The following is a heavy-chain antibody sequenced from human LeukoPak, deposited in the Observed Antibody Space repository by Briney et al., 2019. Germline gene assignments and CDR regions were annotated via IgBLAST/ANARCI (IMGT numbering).Heavy chain of an antibody. CDR3: AKDAGSYGYDS. J-gene: IGHJ5*01. CDR2: ISSSSRYI. D-gene: IGHD5-18*01. Sequence: GGSLRLSCAASGFTFGTYTLNWVRQAPGKGLEWVSSISSSSRYIYYADSVKGRFTISRDNAKNSLYLQMNSLRADDTAVYYCAKDAGSYGYDSWGQGTLVTVSS. CDR1: GFTFGTYT. V-gene: IGHV3-21*01.